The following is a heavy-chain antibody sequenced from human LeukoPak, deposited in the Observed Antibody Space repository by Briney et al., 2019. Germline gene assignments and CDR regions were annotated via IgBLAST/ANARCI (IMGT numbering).Heavy chain of an antibody. CDR2: ISGSGGST. J-gene: IGHJ3*02. V-gene: IGHV3-23*01. CDR3: AKAGTNNQEYSGYDRNDAFDI. D-gene: IGHD5-12*01. CDR1: GFTLSSYA. Sequence: GGSLRLSCAASGFTLSSYAISWVRQAPGKGLEWVSAISGSGGSTYYADSVKGRFTISRATSKNTLYLQMNSLRAEDTAVYYCAKAGTNNQEYSGYDRNDAFDIWGQGTMVTVSS.